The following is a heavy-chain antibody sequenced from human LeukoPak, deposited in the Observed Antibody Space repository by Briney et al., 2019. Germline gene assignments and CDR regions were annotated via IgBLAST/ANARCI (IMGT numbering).Heavy chain of an antibody. Sequence: PGGSLRLSCVASGFTFSGYVMNWVREALGEGVEWVSYIRNSGNIIFYADSVKRRCTIARDNAKNTLYLQMISLRAEDTAIYYCARVAVHSTGWYPSTSDYWGQGTLVTVSS. D-gene: IGHD6-19*01. J-gene: IGHJ4*02. V-gene: IGHV3-48*03. CDR1: GFTFSGYV. CDR3: ARVAVHSTGWYPSTSDY. CDR2: IRNSGNII.